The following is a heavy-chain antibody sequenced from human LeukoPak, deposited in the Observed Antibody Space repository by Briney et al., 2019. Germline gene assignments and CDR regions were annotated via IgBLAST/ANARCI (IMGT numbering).Heavy chain of an antibody. CDR2: INHSGST. J-gene: IGHJ4*02. CDR1: GGSFSGYY. V-gene: IGHV4-34*01. CDR3: ANPGKRGYSYGYGY. D-gene: IGHD5-18*01. Sequence: SEILSLTCAVYGGSFSGYYWSWIRQPPGKGLEWIGEINHSGSTNYNPSLKSRVTISVDTSKNQFSLKLSSVTAADTAVYYCANPGKRGYSYGYGYWGQGTLVTVSS.